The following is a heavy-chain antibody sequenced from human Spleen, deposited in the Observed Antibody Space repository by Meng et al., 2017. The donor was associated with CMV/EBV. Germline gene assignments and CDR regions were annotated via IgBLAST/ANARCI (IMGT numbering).Heavy chain of an antibody. CDR1: SISSSNYY. Sequence: SISSSNYYWGWIRQPPGKGLEWIGSMYYSGSTYYDPSLKSRVTMSLDTSKNQFSLKLSSVTAADTAVYYCARHWGSIAAAGTIWFDPWGQGTLVTSPQ. CDR2: MYYSGST. J-gene: IGHJ5*02. CDR3: ARHWGSIAAAGTIWFDP. D-gene: IGHD6-13*01. V-gene: IGHV4-39*01.